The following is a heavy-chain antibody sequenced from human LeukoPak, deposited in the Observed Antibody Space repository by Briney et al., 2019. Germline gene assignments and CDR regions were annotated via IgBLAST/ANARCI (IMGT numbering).Heavy chain of an antibody. J-gene: IGHJ6*02. D-gene: IGHD6-13*01. CDR2: INPSGGST. CDR3: AREPGGIAARDYYYYGMDV. CDR1: GHTFTSYY. Sequence: ASVKVSCKASGHTFTSYYMHWVRQAPGQGLEWMGIINPSGGSTSYAQKFQGRVTMTRDTSTSTVYMELSSLRSEDTAVYYCAREPGGIAARDYYYYGMDVWGQGTTVTVSS. V-gene: IGHV1-46*01.